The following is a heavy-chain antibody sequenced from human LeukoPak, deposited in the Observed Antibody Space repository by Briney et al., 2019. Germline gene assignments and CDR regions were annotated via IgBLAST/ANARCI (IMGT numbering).Heavy chain of an antibody. CDR2: INLNSGGT. J-gene: IGHJ4*02. V-gene: IGHV1-2*02. CDR3: ARVKLLYYFDY. Sequence: ASVKVSCKASGYTFTSYYMHWVRQAPGQGLEWMGWINLNSGGTSYAQRFQGRVTMTRDTSLSTAYMELSRLRSDDTAVYYCARVKLLYYFDYWGQGTLVTVSS. CDR1: GYTFTSYY.